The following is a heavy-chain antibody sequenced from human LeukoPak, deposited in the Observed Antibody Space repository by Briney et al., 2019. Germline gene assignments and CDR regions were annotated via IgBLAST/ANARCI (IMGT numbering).Heavy chain of an antibody. Sequence: PSQTLSLTCTVSGGSISSGSYYWAWIRQPAGKGREWIGRVYTSGATNDNPSLKSRVTISVDTSKNQFSLKLRSMSDADTAVYYCARVQKQQLVIGSALNYFDYWGEGTLVTVSS. CDR3: ARVQKQQLVIGSALNYFDY. J-gene: IGHJ4*02. V-gene: IGHV4-61*02. CDR2: VYTSGAT. CDR1: GGSISSGSYY. D-gene: IGHD6-13*01.